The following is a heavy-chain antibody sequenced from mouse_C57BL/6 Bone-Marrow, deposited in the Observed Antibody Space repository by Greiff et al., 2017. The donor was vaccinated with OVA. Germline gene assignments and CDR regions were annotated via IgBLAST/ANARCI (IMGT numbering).Heavy chain of an antibody. Sequence: EVKLQESGPGLVKPSQTVFLTCTVTGISITTGDYRWSWIRQFPGNKLEWIGYLYYSGTITYNPSLTSRTTITKDTPTNQFFREMNSVTAEDTATYYCAREIYYYGSSYSYWYFDVWGTGTTVTVSS. CDR1: GISITTGDYR. V-gene: IGHV3-5*01. D-gene: IGHD1-1*01. J-gene: IGHJ1*03. CDR2: LYYSGTI. CDR3: AREIYYYGSSYSYWYFDV.